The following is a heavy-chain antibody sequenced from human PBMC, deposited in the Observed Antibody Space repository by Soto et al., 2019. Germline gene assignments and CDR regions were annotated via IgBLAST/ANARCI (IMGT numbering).Heavy chain of an antibody. D-gene: IGHD3-3*01. CDR3: ARVYYDLWGGSSLNY. J-gene: IGHJ4*02. CDR2: ISGSSVTT. CDR1: GFTFSSYA. Sequence: GGSLRLSCAASGFTFSSYAMSWVRQAPGKGLEWVSAISGSSVTTSYADSVKGRFTISRDNSKNTLYLQMSSLRAEDTALYYCARVYYDLWGGSSLNYWGQGTLVTVSS. V-gene: IGHV3-23*01.